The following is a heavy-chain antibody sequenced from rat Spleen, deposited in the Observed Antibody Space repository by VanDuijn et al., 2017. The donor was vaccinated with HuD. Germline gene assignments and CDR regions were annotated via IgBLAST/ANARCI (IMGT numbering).Heavy chain of an antibody. D-gene: IGHD1-1*01. CDR3: ARWDYYSPRWYFDF. J-gene: IGHJ1*01. CDR1: VYSITSSYR. Sequence: EVQLQESGPGPVKVSQSLSLTCSVTVYSITSSYRWNWIRKFPGNKLEWMGYINGAGSTNYNPSLKSRISITRDTSKNQFFLQVNSVTTEDTATYFCARWDYYSPRWYFDFWGPGTMVTVSS. CDR2: INGAGST. V-gene: IGHV3-3*01.